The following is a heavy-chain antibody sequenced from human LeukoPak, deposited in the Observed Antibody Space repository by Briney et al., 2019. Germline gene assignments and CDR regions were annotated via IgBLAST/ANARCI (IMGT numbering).Heavy chain of an antibody. V-gene: IGHV1-18*01. CDR3: ARDQAATNTQVRFCLD. CDR2: ISAYNGNT. Sequence: ASVKVSCKASGYTFTSYAVRWVRQAPGQGLEWMGWISAYNGNTNFAQKLQGRVTMTTDTSTSTAYMDLRSLRSDDTAVYYCARDQAATNTQVRFCLDWGQGTLVTVSS. D-gene: IGHD3-9*01. J-gene: IGHJ4*02. CDR1: GYTFTSYA.